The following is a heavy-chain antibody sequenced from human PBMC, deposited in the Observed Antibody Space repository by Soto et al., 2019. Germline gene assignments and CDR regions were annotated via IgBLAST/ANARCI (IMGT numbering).Heavy chain of an antibody. CDR2: IYPTDSDT. J-gene: IGHJ4*02. CDR3: ARTVREQWLADY. CDR1: GYSFTSYW. Sequence: PGESLKISCKGSGYSFTSYWISWLRQMPGKGLEWMGRIYPTDSDTRYSPSFQGQVTISADKSISTAYLQWSSLKASDTAIYYCARTVREQWLADYWGRGTQVTVSS. D-gene: IGHD6-19*01. V-gene: IGHV5-51*01.